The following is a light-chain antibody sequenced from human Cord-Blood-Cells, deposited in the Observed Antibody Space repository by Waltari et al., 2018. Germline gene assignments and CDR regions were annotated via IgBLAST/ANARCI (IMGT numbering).Light chain of an antibody. CDR1: SSDVGGYNY. CDR2: DVS. Sequence: QSALTQPASVSGSPGQSITISCTGTSSDVGGYNYVPWYQQHPGKAPKLIIYDVSNRPAGVSNRFSGSKSGNTASLTISGLQAEDEADYYCSSYTSSITLVFGTGTKVTVL. J-gene: IGLJ1*01. CDR3: SSYTSSITLV. V-gene: IGLV2-14*01.